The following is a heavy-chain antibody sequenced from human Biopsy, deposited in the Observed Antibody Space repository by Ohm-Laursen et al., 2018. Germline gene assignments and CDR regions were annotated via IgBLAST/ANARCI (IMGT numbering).Heavy chain of an antibody. CDR3: ASKRLLAVAPGAFDI. D-gene: IGHD2-15*01. CDR2: ITPSNGDT. Sequence: SSVKVSCKASGYTFTYRFLHWVRQAPGQPLEWMGWITPSNGDTNYAQKFQDRVTITRDSSMTTAYMELSSLRSEDTAMYYCASKRLLAVAPGAFDIWGLGTMVTVSS. V-gene: IGHV1-45*02. CDR1: GYTFTYRF. J-gene: IGHJ3*02.